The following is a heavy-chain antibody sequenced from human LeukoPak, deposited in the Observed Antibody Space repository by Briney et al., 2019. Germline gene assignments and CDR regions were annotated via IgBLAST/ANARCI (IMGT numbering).Heavy chain of an antibody. CDR2: VGTHRDT. CDR1: GFTFSTYD. CDR3: ARFRVRGVISH. V-gene: IGHV3-13*01. J-gene: IGHJ4*02. Sequence: GGSLRLSCAASGFTFSTYDMHWVRQAPGRGLEWVSTVGTHRDTFYPDSVKGRFTISRENAKNSLYLEMNSLGAGDTAVYYCARFRVRGVISHWGQGTLVTVSS. D-gene: IGHD3-10*01.